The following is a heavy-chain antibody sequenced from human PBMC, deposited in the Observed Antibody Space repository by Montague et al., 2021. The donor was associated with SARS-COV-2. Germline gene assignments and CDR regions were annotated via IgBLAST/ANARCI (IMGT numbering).Heavy chain of an antibody. V-gene: IGHV4-39*01. CDR3: AGRQGALYHLDI. Sequence: SETLSLTCTVSGGSLFSSSYYWGWIRQPPGKGLEWIGSVYYNGNTNYNPPLKSRVTISLDTSENQISLNLDSVTAADTAVYYCAGRQGALYHLDIWGQGTLVTVSS. CDR2: VYYNGNT. CDR1: GGSLFSSSYY. D-gene: IGHD2-8*01. J-gene: IGHJ4*02.